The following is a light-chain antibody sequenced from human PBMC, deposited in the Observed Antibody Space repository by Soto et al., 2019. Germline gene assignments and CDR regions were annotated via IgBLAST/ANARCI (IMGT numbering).Light chain of an antibody. J-gene: IGKJ1*01. CDR2: GAT. CDR1: QDIKNN. Sequence: DIQMTQSPSSLSASVGDRVTITCRAGQDIKNNLAWFQQKPGKAPKRLIYGATTLQTGVPSRFSGGGSGTEFTLTISSLQAEDFATYYCLQHNNYPRTFGQGTKVEIK. CDR3: LQHNNYPRT. V-gene: IGKV1-17*01.